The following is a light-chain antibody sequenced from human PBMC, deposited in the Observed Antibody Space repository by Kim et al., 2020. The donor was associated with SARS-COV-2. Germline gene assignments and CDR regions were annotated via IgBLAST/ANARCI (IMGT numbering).Light chain of an antibody. CDR1: SSNIGRNY. CDR2: RNN. Sequence: QSVLTQPPSASGTPGQRVTISCSGSSSNIGRNYGYWYQQVPGTAPNLLIYRNNQRPSGVPDRFSGSKSGTSASLAISGLRSEDEADYYCAAWDDSLSGVVVGGGTQLTVL. J-gene: IGLJ3*02. V-gene: IGLV1-47*01. CDR3: AAWDDSLSGVV.